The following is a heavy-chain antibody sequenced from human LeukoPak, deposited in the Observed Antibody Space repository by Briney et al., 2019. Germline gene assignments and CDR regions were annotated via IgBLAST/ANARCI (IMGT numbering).Heavy chain of an antibody. V-gene: IGHV4-59*08. CDR3: ARHVWLQPFDY. Sequence: SDTLSLTCSVSGGSMNSYYWSWIRQSPGKGLEWIGYIYYSGSTNYNPSLKSRVTISVDTSKNQFSLKLSSVTAADTAVYYCARHVWLQPFDYWGQGTLVTVSS. D-gene: IGHD3-9*01. J-gene: IGHJ4*02. CDR2: IYYSGST. CDR1: GGSMNSYY.